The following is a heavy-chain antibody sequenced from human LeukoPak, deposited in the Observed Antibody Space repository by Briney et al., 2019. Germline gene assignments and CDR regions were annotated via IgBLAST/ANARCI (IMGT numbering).Heavy chain of an antibody. CDR1: GGSISSGSYY. Sequence: SETLSLTCTVSGGSISSGSYYWSWLRQPAGKGLEWIVRIYTSGSTHYNPSLKSRVTISVDTSKNQFSLKLSSVTAADTAVYYCARDWDGSGSSWFVPWGQGTLVTVSS. J-gene: IGHJ5*02. D-gene: IGHD3-10*01. CDR3: ARDWDGSGSSWFVP. V-gene: IGHV4-61*02. CDR2: IYTSGST.